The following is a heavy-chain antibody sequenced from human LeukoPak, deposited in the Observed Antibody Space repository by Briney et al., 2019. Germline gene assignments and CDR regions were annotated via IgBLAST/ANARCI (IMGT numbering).Heavy chain of an antibody. D-gene: IGHD3-22*01. CDR3: ARFLGSDSSGYFDY. J-gene: IGHJ4*02. CDR2: IWYDGSNK. V-gene: IGHV3-33*08. CDR1: GFTFSSYG. Sequence: AGGSLRLSCAASGFTFSSYGMHWVRQAPGKGLEWVAVIWYDGSNKYYVDSVKGRFTISRDNSKNTLYLQMNSLRAEDTAVYYCARFLGSDSSGYFDYWGQGTLVTVSS.